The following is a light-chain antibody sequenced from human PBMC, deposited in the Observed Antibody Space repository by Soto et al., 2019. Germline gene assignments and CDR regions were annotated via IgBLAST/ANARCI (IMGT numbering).Light chain of an antibody. CDR2: RNN. CDR1: SSNIGSDY. CDR3: AAWDDSLSGYV. V-gene: IGLV1-47*01. J-gene: IGLJ1*01. Sequence: QSVLTQPPSASGTPGQRVTISCSGSSSNIGSDYVYWYQQFPGTAPKLLIYRNNQRPSGVPDRFSGSKSGTSASLAISGLRSEDEAEYYCAAWDDSLSGYVFGTGTKVTVL.